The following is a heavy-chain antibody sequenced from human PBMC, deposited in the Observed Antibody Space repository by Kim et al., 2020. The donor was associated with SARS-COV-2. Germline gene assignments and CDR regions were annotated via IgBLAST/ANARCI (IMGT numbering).Heavy chain of an antibody. J-gene: IGHJ4*02. D-gene: IGHD2-15*01. V-gene: IGHV3-30*02. Sequence: ADSVKGRFTISRDNSKNTLYLQMNSLRAEDTAVYYCAKDSLDIVVVVAASIDYWGQGTLVTVSS. CDR3: AKDSLDIVVVVAASIDY.